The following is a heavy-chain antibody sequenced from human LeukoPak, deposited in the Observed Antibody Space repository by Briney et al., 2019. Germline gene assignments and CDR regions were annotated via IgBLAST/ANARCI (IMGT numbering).Heavy chain of an antibody. D-gene: IGHD5-18*01. CDR2: ISGSGGST. J-gene: IGHJ3*02. CDR1: GFTFSTYA. V-gene: IGHV3-23*01. CDR3: AKNGDSYGLYDAFDI. Sequence: GGSLRLSCAASGFTFSTYAMSWVRQAPGKGLEWVSGISGSGGSTYYADSVKGRFSISRDNSKNTLYLQMSSLRAEDTAVYYCAKNGDSYGLYDAFDIWGQGTMVTVSS.